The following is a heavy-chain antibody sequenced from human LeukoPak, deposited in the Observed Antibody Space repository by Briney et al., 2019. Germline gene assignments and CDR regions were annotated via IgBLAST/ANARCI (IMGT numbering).Heavy chain of an antibody. V-gene: IGHV3-23*01. CDR2: ISDSGGIT. CDR3: AKNTQYSGYYDC. Sequence: PGGSLRLSCAASGFTFSNYAMSWVRQPPGKGLEWVSAISDSGGITYYADSVKGRFTISRDNSKNTLYLQMNSLRAEDTAVYYCAKNTQYSGYYDCWGQGTLVAVSS. CDR1: GFTFSNYA. J-gene: IGHJ4*02. D-gene: IGHD6-6*01.